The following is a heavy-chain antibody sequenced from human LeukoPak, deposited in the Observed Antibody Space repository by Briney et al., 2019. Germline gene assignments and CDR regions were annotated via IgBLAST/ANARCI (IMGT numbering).Heavy chain of an antibody. V-gene: IGHV3-7*01. CDR2: INQGGSET. CDR1: GFSFSIYW. J-gene: IGHJ4*02. D-gene: IGHD3-3*01. CDR3: ARSPGVGTVDY. Sequence: GGSLRLSCAASGFSFSIYWMSWVRQAPGQGLAWVANINQGGSETYYVDSVKGRFTISRDNAKNSLFLQLNSLRAEDTAVYYCARSPGVGTVDYWGQGSLVTVSS.